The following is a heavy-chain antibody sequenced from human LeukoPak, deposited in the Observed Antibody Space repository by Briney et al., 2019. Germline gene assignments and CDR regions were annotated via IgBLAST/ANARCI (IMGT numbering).Heavy chain of an antibody. Sequence: GGSLRLSCAASGFTFSSYWMSWVRQAPGKGLEWVANIKEDGSEKYYVDSVKGRFTISRDNAKNPLYLQMNSLRAEDTAVYYCARDLSGGGYDYWGQGTLVTVSS. D-gene: IGHD3-16*01. CDR3: ARDLSGGGYDY. CDR2: IKEDGSEK. J-gene: IGHJ4*02. CDR1: GFTFSSYW. V-gene: IGHV3-7*03.